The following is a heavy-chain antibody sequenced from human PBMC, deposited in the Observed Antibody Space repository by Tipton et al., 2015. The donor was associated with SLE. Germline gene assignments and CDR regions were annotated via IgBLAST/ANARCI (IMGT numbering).Heavy chain of an antibody. V-gene: IGHV4-39*07. CDR2: VFYSGTT. CDR3: ARGPNWGLDDAFDI. D-gene: IGHD7-27*01. CDR1: VASINSSSYY. J-gene: IGHJ3*02. Sequence: TLSLTCTVSVASINSSSYYWAWIRQPPGKGLEWIGSVFYSGTTYYNPSLKSRVTISLDTSKNQFSLKVNSVTAADTAVYYCARGPNWGLDDAFDIWGQGTMVSVSS.